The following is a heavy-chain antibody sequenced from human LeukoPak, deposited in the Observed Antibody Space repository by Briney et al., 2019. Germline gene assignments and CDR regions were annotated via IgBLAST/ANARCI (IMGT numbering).Heavy chain of an antibody. V-gene: IGHV4-59*08. Sequence: ASETLSLTCAVYGGSFSGYYWSWIRQPPGKGLEWIGYIYYSGSTNYNPSLKSRVTISVDTSKNQFSLKLSSVTAADTAVYYCARQLSLSDAFDIWGQGTMVTVSS. CDR1: GGSFSGYY. J-gene: IGHJ3*02. D-gene: IGHD2-2*01. CDR3: ARQLSLSDAFDI. CDR2: IYYSGST.